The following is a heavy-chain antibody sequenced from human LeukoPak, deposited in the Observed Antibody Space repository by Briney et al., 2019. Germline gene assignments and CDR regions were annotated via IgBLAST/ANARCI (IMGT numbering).Heavy chain of an antibody. J-gene: IGHJ5*02. V-gene: IGHV1-2*02. CDR1: GYTFTGYY. CDR2: INPNSGGT. CDR3: ARGPYDYVWGSLGRRRRNWFDP. Sequence: ASVKVSCKASGYTFTGYYMHWVRQAPGQGLEWMGWINPNSGGTNYAQKLQGRVTMTRDTSISTAYMELSSLRSEDTAVYYCARGPYDYVWGSLGRRRRNWFDPWGQGTLVTVSS. D-gene: IGHD3-16*01.